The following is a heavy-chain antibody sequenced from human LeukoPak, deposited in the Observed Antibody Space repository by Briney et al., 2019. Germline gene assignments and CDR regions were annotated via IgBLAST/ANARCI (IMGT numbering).Heavy chain of an antibody. CDR2: IGGSGDTT. D-gene: IGHD3-22*01. J-gene: IGHJ3*02. Sequence: PGGSLRLSCAASRFTFSNYALSWVRQTPRKGLEWVSAIGGSGDTTYFGDPVKGRFTISIDNSMNTLYLQMNSLRAEDTAVYYCASLDSSGPRGAFDIWGQGTMVTVSS. CDR1: RFTFSNYA. CDR3: ASLDSSGPRGAFDI. V-gene: IGHV3-23*01.